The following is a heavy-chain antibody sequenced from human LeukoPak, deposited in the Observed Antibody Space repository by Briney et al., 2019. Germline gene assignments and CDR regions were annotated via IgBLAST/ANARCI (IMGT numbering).Heavy chain of an antibody. CDR3: AKSASGSYGTFDY. Sequence: GGSLRLSCPASGLTLSSHGMSWVRQAPARGLEWVAVLWYDGVTKLNLESVEGRFTISRDDSKNTLYLQMNGLRADDTAVYYCAKSASGSYGTFDYWGEGTLVTVSS. D-gene: IGHD1-26*01. CDR2: LWYDGVTK. CDR1: GLTLSSHG. V-gene: IGHV3-33*06. J-gene: IGHJ4*02.